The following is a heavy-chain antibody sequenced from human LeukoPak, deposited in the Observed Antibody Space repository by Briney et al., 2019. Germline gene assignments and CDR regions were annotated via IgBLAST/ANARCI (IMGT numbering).Heavy chain of an antibody. J-gene: IGHJ4*02. CDR1: GGSISSSSYY. CDR2: IYYSGST. D-gene: IGHD3-3*01. Sequence: KASETLSLTCTVSGGSISSSSYYWGWIRRPPGKGLEWIGSIYYSGSTYYNPSLKSRVTTSVGTSKNQFSLNLTSVTAADTAVYYCARAHPLEWGLSGYFDYWGQGTLVTVSS. CDR3: ARAHPLEWGLSGYFDY. V-gene: IGHV4-39*07.